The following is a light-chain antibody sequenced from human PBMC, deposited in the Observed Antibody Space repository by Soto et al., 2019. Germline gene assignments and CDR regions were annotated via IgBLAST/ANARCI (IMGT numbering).Light chain of an antibody. CDR2: NNN. Sequence: HSVLPQPPSASGTPGQRVTISRSGGSSNIGTNAVNWYQQLPVTAPKLLIYNNNQRPSGVPDRFSGSKSGTSASLAISGLQSEDDADYDCAAWDDSLNGYVFGTGTKLTVL. J-gene: IGLJ1*01. CDR1: SSNIGTNA. V-gene: IGLV1-44*01. CDR3: AAWDDSLNGYV.